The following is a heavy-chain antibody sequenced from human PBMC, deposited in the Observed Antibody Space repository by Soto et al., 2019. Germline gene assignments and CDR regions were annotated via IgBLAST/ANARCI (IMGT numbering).Heavy chain of an antibody. CDR3: ARDPNTGTYHFNY. CDR2: ITISSSAI. CDR1: GFTFSSYT. D-gene: IGHD1-1*01. J-gene: IGHJ4*02. V-gene: IGHV3-21*01. Sequence: EVQLLESGGGLVKPGGSLRLSCAASGFTFSSYTMNWVRQAPGKGLEWVSSITISSSAIYYADSVRRRFTISTDNAKNSPYLQMNSLRAEDAAVYYCARDPNTGTYHFNYWGQGTLVTVSS.